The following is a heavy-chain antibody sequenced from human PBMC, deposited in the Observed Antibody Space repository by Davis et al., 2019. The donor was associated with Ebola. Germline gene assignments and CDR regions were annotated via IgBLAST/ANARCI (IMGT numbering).Heavy chain of an antibody. CDR2: ITSSGSST. D-gene: IGHD3-3*01. CDR1: GFPFGGYA. CDR3: AKQLGSGFMYDGMDV. Sequence: PGGSLRLSCAASGFPFGGYAMNWVRQAPGKGLEWVSSITSSGSSTDYADSVKGRFTISRDNSENTLHLQMNSLTAEDTAVYFCAKQLGSGFMYDGMDVWGQGTTVTVSS. V-gene: IGHV3-23*01. J-gene: IGHJ6*02.